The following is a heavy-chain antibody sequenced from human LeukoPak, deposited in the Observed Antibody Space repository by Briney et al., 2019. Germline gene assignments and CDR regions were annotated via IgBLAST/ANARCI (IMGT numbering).Heavy chain of an antibody. CDR2: ISSSSSYT. Sequence: GGSLRLSCAASGFTFSDYYMSWIRQARGKGLEWVSYISSSSSYTNYADSVKGRFHIYRDNAKNSLYLQMNSLRAEDTAVYYCARVDRASGWSKDIVVVPAVHNWFDPWGQGTLVTVSS. CDR1: GFTFSDYY. V-gene: IGHV3-11*06. CDR3: ARVDRASGWSKDIVVVPAVHNWFDP. J-gene: IGHJ5*02. D-gene: IGHD2-2*01.